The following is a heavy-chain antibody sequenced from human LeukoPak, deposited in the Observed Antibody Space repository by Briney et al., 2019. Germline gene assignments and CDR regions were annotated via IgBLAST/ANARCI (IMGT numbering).Heavy chain of an antibody. V-gene: IGHV1-2*02. D-gene: IGHD4-17*01. CDR2: INPNSGGT. CDR1: GYTFTGYY. J-gene: IGHJ3*02. Sequence: ASVKVSCKASGYTFTGYYMHWVRQAPGQGLEWMGWINPNSGGTNYAQKFQGRVTMTRDTSISTAYMELSRLRSDDTAVYYCARVSPTCVFTVTCDAFDIWGQGTMVTVSS. CDR3: ARVSPTCVFTVTCDAFDI.